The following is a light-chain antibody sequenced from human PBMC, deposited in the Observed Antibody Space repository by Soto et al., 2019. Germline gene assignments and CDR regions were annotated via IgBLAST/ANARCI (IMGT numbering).Light chain of an antibody. CDR2: DVS. CDR3: SSYTSSSTRV. Sequence: QSALTQPASVSGSPGQSITISCTGTSSDVGGYNYVSWYQQHPGKAPKLMIYDVSDRPSGVSNRFSGSKSGNTASLTISGRQPEDEADYYCSSYTSSSTRVFGTGTKVTVL. CDR1: SSDVGGYNY. J-gene: IGLJ1*01. V-gene: IGLV2-14*01.